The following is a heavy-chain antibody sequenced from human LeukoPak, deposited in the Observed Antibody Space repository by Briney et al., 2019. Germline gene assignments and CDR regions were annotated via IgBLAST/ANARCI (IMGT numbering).Heavy chain of an antibody. Sequence: SETLSLTCAVYGGSFSGYYWSWIRQPPGKGLEWIGEINHSGSTNYNPSLKSRVTISVDTSKNQFSLKLSSVTAADTAVYYCASHALIAVAGISFDYWGQGTLVTVSS. D-gene: IGHD6-19*01. CDR1: GGSFSGYY. CDR3: ASHALIAVAGISFDY. J-gene: IGHJ4*02. CDR2: INHSGST. V-gene: IGHV4-34*01.